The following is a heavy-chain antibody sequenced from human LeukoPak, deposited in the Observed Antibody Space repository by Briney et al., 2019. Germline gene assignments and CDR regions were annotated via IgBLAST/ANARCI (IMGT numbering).Heavy chain of an antibody. Sequence: TGGSLRLSCAASGFTFSSYWMSWVRQAPGKGLEWVSVIYSGGSTYYADSVKGRFTISRDNSKNTLYLQMNSLRAEDTAVYYCASVRWYYDFWSGYYFDYWGQGTLVTVSS. V-gene: IGHV3-66*02. D-gene: IGHD3-3*01. CDR3: ASVRWYYDFWSGYYFDY. CDR1: GFTFSSYW. CDR2: IYSGGST. J-gene: IGHJ4*02.